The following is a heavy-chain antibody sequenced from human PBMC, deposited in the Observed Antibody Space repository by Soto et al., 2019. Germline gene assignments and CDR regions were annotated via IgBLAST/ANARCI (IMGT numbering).Heavy chain of an antibody. D-gene: IGHD3-3*01. Sequence: GASVKVSCKASGGTFSSYAISWVRQAPGQGLEWMGGIIPIFGTANYAQKFQGRVTITADESTSTAYMELSSLRSEDTAVYYCARAPPRAGTIFVIYGMDVWGQGTTVTVSS. CDR2: IIPIFGTA. CDR1: GGTFSSYA. CDR3: ARAPPRAGTIFVIYGMDV. J-gene: IGHJ6*02. V-gene: IGHV1-69*13.